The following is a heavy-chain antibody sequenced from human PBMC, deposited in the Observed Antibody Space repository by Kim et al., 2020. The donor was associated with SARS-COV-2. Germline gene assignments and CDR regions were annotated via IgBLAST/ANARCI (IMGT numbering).Heavy chain of an antibody. D-gene: IGHD2-21*01. CDR1: GDSVRNFY. V-gene: IGHV4-59*08. J-gene: IGHJ4*02. Sequence: SETLSLTCTVSGDSVRNFYWSWIRQPPGKGLEWIAYIYYSGRTNSNASLKSRVTVSVDTSKNQLSLNLNSVTAADTAVYYCASYFCGGGDCYFDYWGQGTLVTVSS. CDR2: IYYSGRT. CDR3: ASYFCGGGDCYFDY.